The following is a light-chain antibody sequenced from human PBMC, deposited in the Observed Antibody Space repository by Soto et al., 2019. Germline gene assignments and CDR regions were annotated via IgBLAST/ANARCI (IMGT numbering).Light chain of an antibody. V-gene: IGKV3-15*01. CDR1: QSVSSN. CDR2: GAS. CDR3: QQYNNWPIT. J-gene: IGKJ5*01. Sequence: EILMTQSPATLSVSPGETATLSCRASQSVSSNLAWYQQKPGQVPRLLIYGASTRATGVPARFTGSGSGTEFTLTFSSLQSEDFAVYYCQQYNNWPITFGQGTRLEIK.